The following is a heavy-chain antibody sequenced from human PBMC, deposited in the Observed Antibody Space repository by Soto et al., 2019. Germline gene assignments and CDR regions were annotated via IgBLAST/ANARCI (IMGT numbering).Heavy chain of an antibody. Sequence: QVQLVQSGAEVKKPESSVKVSCKAPGGTFSTYAISWVRQAPGQGLEWMGGIIPMFGTANYAQGFQDRVTITADESTNTVYMELSSLRSEDTAVYFCASGIQLWLRRINNGYSGWGQGTLVTVYS. CDR2: IIPMFGTA. V-gene: IGHV1-69*12. D-gene: IGHD5-18*01. J-gene: IGHJ4*02. CDR3: ASGIQLWLRRINNGYSG. CDR1: GGTFSTYA.